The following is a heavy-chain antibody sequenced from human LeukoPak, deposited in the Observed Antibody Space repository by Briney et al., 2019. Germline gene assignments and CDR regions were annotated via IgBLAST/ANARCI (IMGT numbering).Heavy chain of an antibody. CDR1: GFTFSNAW. CDR2: ISGSGGST. J-gene: IGHJ1*01. CDR3: AKDSAGDYAEYFQH. Sequence: GGSLRLSCAASGFTFSNAWMSWVRQAPGKGLEWVSAISGSGGSTYYADAVKGRFTTSRDNSKNTLYLQMNSLRAEDTALYYCAKDSAGDYAEYFQHWGQGTLVTVSS. V-gene: IGHV3-23*01. D-gene: IGHD4-17*01.